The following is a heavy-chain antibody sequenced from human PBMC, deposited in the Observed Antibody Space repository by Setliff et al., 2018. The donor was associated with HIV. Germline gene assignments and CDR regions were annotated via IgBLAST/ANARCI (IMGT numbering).Heavy chain of an antibody. V-gene: IGHV4-4*08. Sequence: PSETLSLTCTVSGDSISSYYWSWIRQPPGKGLEWIGNIHRNGTTNYNPSLNSRVTISIDTSKNHFSLKLISVTAADTAVYYCARLPRIALSGTFGWFDPWGQGTLVTVSS. J-gene: IGHJ5*02. D-gene: IGHD6-19*01. CDR2: IHRNGTT. CDR1: GDSISSYY. CDR3: ARLPRIALSGTFGWFDP.